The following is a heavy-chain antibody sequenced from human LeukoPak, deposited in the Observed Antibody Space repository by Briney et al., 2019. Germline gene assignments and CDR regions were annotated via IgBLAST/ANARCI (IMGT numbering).Heavy chain of an antibody. J-gene: IGHJ3*01. D-gene: IGHD2/OR15-2a*01. CDR3: AKSLTASINDAFDF. Sequence: GGSLRLSYEASGFTFDGYGMHWVRQVPGKGLEWVSGLNWNSGRIGYADSVKGRFTISRDNAKNYLYLQMNSLRTEDTALYYCAKSLTASINDAFDFWGQGTMVTVS. CDR1: GFTFDGYG. V-gene: IGHV3-9*01. CDR2: LNWNSGRI.